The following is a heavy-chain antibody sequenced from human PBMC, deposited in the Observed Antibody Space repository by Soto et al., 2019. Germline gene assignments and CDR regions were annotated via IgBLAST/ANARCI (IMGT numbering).Heavy chain of an antibody. CDR3: ARGHGHGGSSFDY. CDR2: VYYNGDT. D-gene: IGHD2-15*01. V-gene: IGHV4-59*01. Sequence: QVQLQESGPGLVKPSETLSLTCTVSGGSTHSYYWAWIRQTPGKGLEWIGYVYYNGDTNYNPSLTSRVTISVDPSRNQFSLRLSSVTPADTAVYYCARGHGHGGSSFDYWGQGTLVTVSS. CDR1: GGSTHSYY. J-gene: IGHJ4*02.